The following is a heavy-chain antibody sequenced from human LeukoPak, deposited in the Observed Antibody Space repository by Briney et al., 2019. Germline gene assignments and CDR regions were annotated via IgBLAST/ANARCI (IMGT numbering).Heavy chain of an antibody. D-gene: IGHD3-9*01. V-gene: IGHV3-23*01. Sequence: GGSLRLSCAASGFTFSSYAMSWVRQAPGKGLEWVSAISGSGGSTYYADSAKGRFTISRDNSKNTLYLQMNSLRAEDTAVYYCAKDHVYDILTGYYNNFDYWGQGTLVTVSS. CDR3: AKDHVYDILTGYYNNFDY. CDR1: GFTFSSYA. J-gene: IGHJ4*02. CDR2: ISGSGGST.